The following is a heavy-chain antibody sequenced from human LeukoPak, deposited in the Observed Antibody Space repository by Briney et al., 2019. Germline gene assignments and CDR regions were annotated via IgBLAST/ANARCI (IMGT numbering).Heavy chain of an antibody. CDR1: GYTFTSYY. J-gene: IGHJ4*02. CDR3: AGARKGNYGDY. V-gene: IGHV1-46*01. Sequence: ASVKVSCKASGYTFTSYYMHWVRQAPGQGLEWMGIINPSGGSTSYAQKFQGRVTMTRDTSTSTVYMELSSLRSEDTAVYYCAGARKGNYGDYWGQGTLVTVSS. CDR2: INPSGGST.